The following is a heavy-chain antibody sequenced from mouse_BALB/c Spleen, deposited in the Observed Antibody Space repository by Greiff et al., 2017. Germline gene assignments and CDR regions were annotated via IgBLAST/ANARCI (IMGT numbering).Heavy chain of an antibody. V-gene: IGHV1-9*01. J-gene: IGHJ2*01. Sequence: VQRVESGAELMKPGASVKISCKATGYTFSSYWIEWVKQRPGHGLEWIGEILPGSGSTNYNEKFKGKATFTADTSSNTAYMQLSSLTSEDSAVYYCASPGGNYDFDYWGQGTTLTVSS. CDR2: ILPGSGST. D-gene: IGHD2-1*01. CDR3: ASPGGNYDFDY. CDR1: GYTFSSYW.